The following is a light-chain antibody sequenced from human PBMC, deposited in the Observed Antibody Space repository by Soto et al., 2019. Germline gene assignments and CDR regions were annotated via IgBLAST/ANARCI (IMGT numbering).Light chain of an antibody. Sequence: EIQMTQSPSSLSASVGDRVTITCRAIQTISSWLAWYQQQPRKSPKLLIYKSSTLKSCVPPMFSGSGSGTAFSLTTSSLQPDDFATYYCQHSKMYSPWTFGQGTKVDIK. CDR3: QHSKMYSPWT. V-gene: IGKV1-5*03. J-gene: IGKJ1*01. CDR2: KSS. CDR1: QTISSW.